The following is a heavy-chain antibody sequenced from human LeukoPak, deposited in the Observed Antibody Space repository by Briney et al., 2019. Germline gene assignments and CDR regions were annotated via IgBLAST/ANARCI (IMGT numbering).Heavy chain of an antibody. CDR1: GFTFSRND. J-gene: IGHJ1*01. CDR3: ASDSYSPEYFQH. D-gene: IGHD2-15*01. V-gene: IGHV3-66*01. CDR2: IYSGGST. Sequence: QPGGSLRLSCAASGFTFSRNDMAWVRQAPGKGLEWVSVIYSGGSTFYADSVKGRFTISRDNSKNTLYLQMNSLRAEDTAVYYCASDSYSPEYFQHWGQGTLVTVSS.